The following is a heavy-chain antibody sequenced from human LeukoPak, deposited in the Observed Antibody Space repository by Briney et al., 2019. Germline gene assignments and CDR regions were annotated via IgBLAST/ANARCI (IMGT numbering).Heavy chain of an antibody. CDR3: AKDIEFDP. V-gene: IGHV3-9*01. Sequence: GRSLRLSCAASGFTLDDYAMHWVRQAPGKGLEWVSGISWNSGSIGYADSVKGRFTISRDNAKNSLYLQMNSLRAEDTALYYCAKDIEFDPWGQGTLVTVSS. CDR1: GFTLDDYA. CDR2: ISWNSGSI. J-gene: IGHJ5*02.